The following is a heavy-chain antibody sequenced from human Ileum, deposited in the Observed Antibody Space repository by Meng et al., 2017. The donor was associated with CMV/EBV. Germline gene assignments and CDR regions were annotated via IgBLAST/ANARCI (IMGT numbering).Heavy chain of an antibody. Sequence: CPVSGGSISSGGHYWSWIRQDPGKGLEWIGYIDYSGSTYYNPSLKSRITISVDTSKNQFSLKLTSVTAADTAVYYCARLIAARRIDYWGQGTLVTVSS. J-gene: IGHJ4*02. CDR2: IDYSGST. V-gene: IGHV4-31*03. CDR3: ARLIAARRIDY. CDR1: GGSISSGGHY. D-gene: IGHD6-6*01.